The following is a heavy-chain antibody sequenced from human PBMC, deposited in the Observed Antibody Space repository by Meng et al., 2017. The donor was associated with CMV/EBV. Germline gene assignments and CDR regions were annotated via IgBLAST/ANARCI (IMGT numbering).Heavy chain of an antibody. V-gene: IGHV3-21*01. D-gene: IGHD3-3*01. CDR1: GFTFSSYS. CDR3: ARETITIFGVVNRWYGMEV. CDR2: ISSSSSYI. Sequence: GESLKISCAASGFTFSSYSMNWVRQAPGKGLEWVSTISSSSSYIYYADSVKGRFTISRDNAKNSLYLQMNSLRAEDTAVYYCARETITIFGVVNRWYGMEVWGRGTPVTVSS. J-gene: IGHJ6*02.